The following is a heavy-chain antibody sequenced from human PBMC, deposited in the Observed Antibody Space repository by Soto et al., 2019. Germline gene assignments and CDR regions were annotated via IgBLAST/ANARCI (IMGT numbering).Heavy chain of an antibody. CDR3: GRDEVRNGVGV. V-gene: IGHV3-7*01. CDR2: IKGDGSEK. J-gene: IGHJ6*02. Sequence: EVQLLESGGGLVQPGGSLRLSCEASGFTFTSYWMSWVRQAPGKGLEWVANIKGDGSEKRYVDSVKGRLTISRDNAKNSVYLQMNSLRVEDTALYYCGRDEVRNGVGVWGQGTTVTVSS. CDR1: GFTFTSYW.